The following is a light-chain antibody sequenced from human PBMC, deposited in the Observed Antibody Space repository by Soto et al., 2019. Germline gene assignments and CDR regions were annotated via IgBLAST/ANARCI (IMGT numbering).Light chain of an antibody. CDR3: QQRSYCPPL. V-gene: IGKV3-11*01. CDR1: QTVSSF. CDR2: AAS. Sequence: EIVLTQSPATLSLSPGERATLSCRASQTVSSFLAWYQQKPGQAPRLLIYAASNRAAGIPARFSGSGSGTGSTLTIRGPEPEALAVCYCQQRSYCPPLFGPGTMVDIK. J-gene: IGKJ3*01.